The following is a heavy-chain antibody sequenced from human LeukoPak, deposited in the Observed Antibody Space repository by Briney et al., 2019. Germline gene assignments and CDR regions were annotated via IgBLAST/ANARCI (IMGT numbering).Heavy chain of an antibody. D-gene: IGHD3-22*01. J-gene: IGHJ4*02. CDR2: IRSKAYGGTT. Sequence: GGSLRLSCTASGFTFGDYAMSWFRQAPGKGLEWVGFIRSKAYGGTTEYAASVKGRFTISRDDSKSIAYLQMHSLKTEDTAVYYCTRGSSYYYDSSGHLSYWGQGTLVTVSS. CDR3: TRGSSYYYDSSGHLSY. CDR1: GFTFGDYA. V-gene: IGHV3-49*03.